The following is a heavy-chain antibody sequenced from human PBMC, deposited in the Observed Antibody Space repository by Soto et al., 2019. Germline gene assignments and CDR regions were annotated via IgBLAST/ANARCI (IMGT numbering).Heavy chain of an antibody. CDR1: GGSFSGYY. J-gene: IGHJ4*02. D-gene: IGHD1-26*01. CDR3: ARVGSYYFDY. Sequence: SETLSLTCAVYGGSFSGYYWSWIRQPPGKGLEWIGEINHSGSTNYNPSLKSRVTISVDTSKNQFSLKLSSVTAADTAVYYCARVGSYYFDYWGQGTLVTVS. CDR2: INHSGST. V-gene: IGHV4-34*01.